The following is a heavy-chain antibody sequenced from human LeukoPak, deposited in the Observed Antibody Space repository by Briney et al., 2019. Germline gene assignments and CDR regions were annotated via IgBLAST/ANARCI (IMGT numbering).Heavy chain of an antibody. CDR1: GFTFDDYA. D-gene: IGHD6-13*01. J-gene: IGHJ4*02. CDR3: AKDLYSSTQYYFDC. CDR2: ISWNSGSI. Sequence: PGGSLRLSCAASGFTFDDYAMHWVRQAPGKGLEWVSGISWNSGSIGYADSVKGRFTISRDSAKNSLYLQMNSLRAEDTALYYCAKDLYSSTQYYFDCWGQGTLVTVSS. V-gene: IGHV3-9*01.